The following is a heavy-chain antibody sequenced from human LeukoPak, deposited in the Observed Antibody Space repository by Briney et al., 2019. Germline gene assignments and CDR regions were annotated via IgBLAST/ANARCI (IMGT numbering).Heavy chain of an antibody. J-gene: IGHJ3*02. CDR3: ARDRAEGGAFDI. D-gene: IGHD1-26*01. CDR1: GGPISSSSYY. Sequence: PSETLSLTCTVSGGPISSSSYYWGWIRQPPGKGLEWIGSIYYSGSTYYNPSLKSRVTISVDTSKNQFSLKLSSVTAADTAVYYCARDRAEGGAFDIWGQGTMVTVSS. V-gene: IGHV4-39*02. CDR2: IYYSGST.